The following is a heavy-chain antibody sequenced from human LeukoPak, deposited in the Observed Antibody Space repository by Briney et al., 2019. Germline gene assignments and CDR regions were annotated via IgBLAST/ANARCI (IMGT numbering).Heavy chain of an antibody. CDR1: GGSISSSSYY. V-gene: IGHV4-39*01. D-gene: IGHD6-19*01. Sequence: SETLSLTCTVSGGSISSSSYYWGWIRQPPGKGLEWIGSIYYSGSTYYNPSLKSRVTISIDTSKNQFSLKLSSVTAGDTAVYYCALVPKDSGFAKTDYWGQGTLVTVSS. CDR2: IYYSGST. CDR3: ALVPKDSGFAKTDY. J-gene: IGHJ4*02.